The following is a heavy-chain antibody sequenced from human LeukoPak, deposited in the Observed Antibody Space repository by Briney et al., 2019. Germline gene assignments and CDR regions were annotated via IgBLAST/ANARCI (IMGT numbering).Heavy chain of an antibody. V-gene: IGHV1-18*01. J-gene: IGHJ4*02. D-gene: IGHD3-22*01. Sequence: VKVSCKASGYTFTSYGISWVRQAPGQGLEWMGWISAYNGNTNYAQKLQGRVAMTTDTSTSTAYMELRSLRSDDTAVYYCARPYYYDSSGPAPLDYWGQGTLVTVSS. CDR1: GYTFTSYG. CDR2: ISAYNGNT. CDR3: ARPYYYDSSGPAPLDY.